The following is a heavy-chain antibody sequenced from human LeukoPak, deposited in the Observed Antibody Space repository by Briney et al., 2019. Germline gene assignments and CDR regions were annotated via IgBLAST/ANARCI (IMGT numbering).Heavy chain of an antibody. Sequence: GGSLKLSCAASGFSFSGSAMHWVRQASGKGLEWVGRIRSKANSYATAYAASVKGRFTISRDDSKNTAYLQMNGLKTEDTAVYYCTRRITMVRGAPPYDYYGMDVWGKGTTVTVSS. J-gene: IGHJ6*04. CDR2: IRSKANSYAT. CDR3: TRRITMVRGAPPYDYYGMDV. CDR1: GFSFSGSA. V-gene: IGHV3-73*01. D-gene: IGHD3-10*01.